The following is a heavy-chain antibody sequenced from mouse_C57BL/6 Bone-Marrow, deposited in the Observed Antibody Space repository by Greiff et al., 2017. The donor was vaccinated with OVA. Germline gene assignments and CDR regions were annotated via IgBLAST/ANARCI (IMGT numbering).Heavy chain of an antibody. CDR1: GFTFSSYT. J-gene: IGHJ4*01. Sequence: EVNVVESGGGLVKPGGSLKLSCAASGFTFSSYTMSWVRQTPEKRLEWVATISGGGGNTYYPDSVKGRYTISRDNAKNTLYLQMSSLRSEDTALYYCARDGYYGAMDYWGQGTSVTVSS. CDR2: ISGGGGNT. D-gene: IGHD2-3*01. V-gene: IGHV5-9*01. CDR3: ARDGYYGAMDY.